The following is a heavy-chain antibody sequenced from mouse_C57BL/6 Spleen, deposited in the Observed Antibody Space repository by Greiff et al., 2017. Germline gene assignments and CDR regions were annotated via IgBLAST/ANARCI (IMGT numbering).Heavy chain of an antibody. Sequence: VQLQQPGAELVRPGSSVKLSCKASGYTFTSYWMHWVKQRPIQGLEWIGNIDPSDSETHYNQKFKDKATLTVDKSSSTACMQRSSLTSEDSAVYYCARWGAYSNSFAYWCQGTLVTVSA. D-gene: IGHD2-5*01. CDR3: ARWGAYSNSFAY. CDR1: GYTFTSYW. CDR2: IDPSDSET. J-gene: IGHJ3*01. V-gene: IGHV1-52*01.